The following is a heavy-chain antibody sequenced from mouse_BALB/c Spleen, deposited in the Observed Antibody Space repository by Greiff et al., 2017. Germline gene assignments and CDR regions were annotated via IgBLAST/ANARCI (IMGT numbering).Heavy chain of an antibody. J-gene: IGHJ3*01. Sequence: VMLVESGPGLVAPSQSLSITCTVSGFSLTSYGVHWVRQPPGKGLEWLGVIWAGGSTNYNSALMSRLSISKDNSKSQVFLKMNSLQTDDTAMYYCARDYYGNYVWFAYWGQGTLVTVSA. CDR1: GFSLTSYG. V-gene: IGHV2-9*02. CDR2: IWAGGST. D-gene: IGHD2-1*01. CDR3: ARDYYGNYVWFAY.